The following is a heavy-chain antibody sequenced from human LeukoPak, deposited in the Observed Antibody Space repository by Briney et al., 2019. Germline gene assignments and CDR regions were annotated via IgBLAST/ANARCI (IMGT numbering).Heavy chain of an antibody. CDR1: GFTFGSYA. J-gene: IGHJ4*02. CDR2: ISGSGGST. Sequence: GGSLRLSCAASGFTFGSYAMSWVRQAPGKGLEWVSAISGSGGSTYYADSVKGRFTISRDNSKNTLYLQMNSLRAEDTAVYYCAKAGCSSSNCYIDYWGQGTLVTVSS. D-gene: IGHD2-2*02. CDR3: AKAGCSSSNCYIDY. V-gene: IGHV3-23*01.